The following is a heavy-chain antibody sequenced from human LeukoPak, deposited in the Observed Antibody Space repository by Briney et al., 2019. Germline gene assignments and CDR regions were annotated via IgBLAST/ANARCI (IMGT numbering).Heavy chain of an antibody. J-gene: IGHJ4*02. CDR2: INHSGST. V-gene: IGHV4-34*01. D-gene: IGHD2-2*01. CDR1: GGSISSYY. CDR3: ARGHHKLGYCSSTSCRTAFDY. Sequence: SETLSLTCTVSGGSISSYYWSWIRQPPGKGLEWIGEINHSGSTNYNPSLKSRVTISVDTSKNQFSLKLSSVTAADTAVYYCARGHHKLGYCSSTSCRTAFDYWGQGTLVTVSS.